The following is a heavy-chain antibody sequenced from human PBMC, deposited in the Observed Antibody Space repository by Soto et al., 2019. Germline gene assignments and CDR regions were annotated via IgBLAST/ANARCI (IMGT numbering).Heavy chain of an antibody. Sequence: GESLKISCEVSGLSFTSYWINWVRQMPGIGLEWMGRIDPSDSYTNYNPSLRGHVTMSADKSISTAYLQWSSLRASDTAIYYCTRRYYDTSGYIGLDVWGQGTTVTVSS. CDR3: TRRYYDTSGYIGLDV. J-gene: IGHJ6*02. D-gene: IGHD3-22*01. V-gene: IGHV5-10-1*01. CDR1: GLSFTSYW. CDR2: IDPSDSYT.